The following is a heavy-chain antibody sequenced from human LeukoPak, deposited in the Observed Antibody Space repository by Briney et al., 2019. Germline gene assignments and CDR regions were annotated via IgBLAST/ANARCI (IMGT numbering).Heavy chain of an antibody. V-gene: IGHV7-4-1*02. CDR2: INTNTGNP. J-gene: IGHJ6*03. D-gene: IGHD3-10*01. CDR1: GYTFTGYY. Sequence: GASVKVSCKASGYTFTGYYMHWVRQAPGQGLEWMGWINTNTGNPTYAQGFTGRFVFSLDTSVSTAYLQISSLKAEDTAVYYCARDTYYGSGSYLLWDYYYHMDVWGKGTTVTVSS. CDR3: ARDTYYGSGSYLLWDYYYHMDV.